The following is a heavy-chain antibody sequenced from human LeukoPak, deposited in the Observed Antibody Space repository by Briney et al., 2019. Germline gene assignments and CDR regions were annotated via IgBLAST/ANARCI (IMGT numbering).Heavy chain of an antibody. D-gene: IGHD2-2*01. CDR1: GYTFTSYA. CDR3: ARALTPAAQAGSYFDY. V-gene: IGHV7-4-1*02. Sequence: ASVKVSCKASGYTFTSYAMNWVRQAPGQGLEWMGWINTNTGNPTYAQGFTGRFVFSLDTSVSTAYLQISSLKAEDTAVYYCARALTPAAQAGSYFDYWGQGTLVTVSS. J-gene: IGHJ4*02. CDR2: INTNTGNP.